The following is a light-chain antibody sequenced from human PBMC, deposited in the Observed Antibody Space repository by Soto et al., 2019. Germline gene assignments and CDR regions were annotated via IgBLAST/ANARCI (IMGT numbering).Light chain of an antibody. V-gene: IGLV2-14*01. J-gene: IGLJ3*02. Sequence: QSALTQPASVSGSLGQSITISCTGSSSDVGGYNYVSWYQQHPGKAPKLMIYEVNNRPSGVSNRFSGSKSGNTASLTISGLQAEDEADYYCSSFTSSSTQVLGGGTKLTFL. CDR2: EVN. CDR1: SSDVGGYNY. CDR3: SSFTSSSTQV.